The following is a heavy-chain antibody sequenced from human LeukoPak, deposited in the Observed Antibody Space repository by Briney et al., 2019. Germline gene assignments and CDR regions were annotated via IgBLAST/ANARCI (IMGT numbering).Heavy chain of an antibody. J-gene: IGHJ6*03. D-gene: IGHD1-26*01. Sequence: EASVKVSCKASGGTFSGYAISWVRQAPGQGLEWMGGIIPIFGTANYAQKFQGRVTMTRDTSISTAYMELSRLKSDDTAVYYCARGIVGATKGSYYYYYYMDVWGKGTTVTVSS. CDR1: GGTFSGYA. CDR3: ARGIVGATKGSYYYYYYMDV. CDR2: IIPIFGTA. V-gene: IGHV1-69*05.